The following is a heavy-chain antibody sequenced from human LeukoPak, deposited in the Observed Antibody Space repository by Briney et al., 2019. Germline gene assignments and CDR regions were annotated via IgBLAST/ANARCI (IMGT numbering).Heavy chain of an antibody. D-gene: IGHD5-12*01. Sequence: VASVKVSCKASGYSSSNYGISWVRQAPGQGLEWMGWIHIYRGNTNYAQKFQGRVTMTTDTSTSTVYMEVRGLRSDDTAMYYCAKGATEDYWGQGTLVTVSS. CDR3: AKGATEDY. V-gene: IGHV1-18*01. J-gene: IGHJ4*02. CDR2: IHIYRGNT. CDR1: GYSSSNYG.